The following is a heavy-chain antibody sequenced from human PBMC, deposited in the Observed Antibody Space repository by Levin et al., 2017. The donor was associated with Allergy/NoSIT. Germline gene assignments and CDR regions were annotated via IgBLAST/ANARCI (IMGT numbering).Heavy chain of an antibody. J-gene: IGHJ5*02. Sequence: ASVKVSCKASGYTFRNYGISWVRQAPGRGLEWLGWISTDTGNRHYAQNLQGRVTMTTDTSTDTAHLELRSLRSAGTAIYYCAGRVVGAKGWFAPWGQRTPVTVSS. CDR1: GYTFRNYG. D-gene: IGHD2-15*01. V-gene: IGHV1-18*01. CDR3: AGRVVGAKGWFAP. CDR2: ISTDTGNR.